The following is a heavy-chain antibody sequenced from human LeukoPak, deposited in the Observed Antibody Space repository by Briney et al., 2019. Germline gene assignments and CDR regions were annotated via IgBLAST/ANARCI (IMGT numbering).Heavy chain of an antibody. V-gene: IGHV1-2*02. J-gene: IGHJ2*01. CDR2: INPNSGGT. CDR1: GYTFTGYY. CDR3: ARREIFVFYRSSNWYFDL. Sequence: ASVKVSCKASGYTFTGYYMHWVRQAPGQGLEWMGWINPNSGGTNYAQKFQGRVTMTRDTSISTAYMELSRLRSDDTAVYYCARREIFVFYRSSNWYFDLWGRGTLVTVPS. D-gene: IGHD3-10*01.